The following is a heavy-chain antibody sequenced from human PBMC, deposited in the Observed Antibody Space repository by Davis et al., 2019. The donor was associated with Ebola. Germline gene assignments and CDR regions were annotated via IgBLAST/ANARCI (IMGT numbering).Heavy chain of an antibody. CDR2: INSDGSVT. Sequence: GESLKISCAASGFTFRSYWMHWLRQAPGEGLVWVSRINSDGSVTSYADPVKGRFSISRDNAKNTLHLQMNSLKVADTAVYYCARGLDYGDYWGQGTLVTVSS. CDR3: ARGLDYGDY. CDR1: GFTFRSYW. V-gene: IGHV3-74*01. J-gene: IGHJ4*02.